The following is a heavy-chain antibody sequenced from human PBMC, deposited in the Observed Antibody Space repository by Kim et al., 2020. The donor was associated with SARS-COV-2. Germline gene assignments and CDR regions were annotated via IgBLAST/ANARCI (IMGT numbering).Heavy chain of an antibody. V-gene: IGHV4-59*13. D-gene: IGHD2-2*01. CDR1: GDSMSAYY. CDR2: ISYSGST. Sequence: SETLSLTCTVSGDSMSAYYWSWIRQPPGKGLEWIGYISYSGSTNYNPSLKSRVTISVDTSNNQFSLKLSSVTAADTAVYYCARGNLSPAYYYYGMDVWGQGATVTVSS. CDR3: ARGNLSPAYYYYGMDV. J-gene: IGHJ6*02.